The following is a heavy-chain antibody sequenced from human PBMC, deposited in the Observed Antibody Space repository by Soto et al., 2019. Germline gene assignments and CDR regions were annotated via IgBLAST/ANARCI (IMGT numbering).Heavy chain of an antibody. CDR1: GDCFTSYW. Sequence: GVSLTIYCRGSGDCFTSYWISWVRPLPGKGLEWMGRIDPSDSYTNYSPSFQGHVTISADKSISTAYLQWSSLKASDTAMYYCARQVSMGSGWCVGYWGQGNLVTVSS. J-gene: IGHJ4*02. CDR2: IDPSDSYT. CDR3: ARQVSMGSGWCVGY. V-gene: IGHV5-10-1*01. D-gene: IGHD6-19*01.